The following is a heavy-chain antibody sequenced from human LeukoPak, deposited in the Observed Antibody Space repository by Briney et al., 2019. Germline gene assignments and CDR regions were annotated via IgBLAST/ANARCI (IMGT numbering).Heavy chain of an antibody. CDR1: GYTFTSYG. V-gene: IGHV1-18*01. D-gene: IGHD3-16*02. J-gene: IGHJ6*03. CDR2: ISAYSGFT. CDR3: ARSIVYEYYYMDV. Sequence: ASVMVSCKASGYTFTSYGFSWVRQAPGQGLQWMGWISAYSGFTNYAQNFQGRLTMTTETSTNTAYMELRSLNSDDTAVYYCARSIVYEYYYMDVWGKGTTVTVSS.